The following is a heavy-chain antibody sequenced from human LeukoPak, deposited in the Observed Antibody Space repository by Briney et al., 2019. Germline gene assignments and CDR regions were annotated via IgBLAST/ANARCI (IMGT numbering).Heavy chain of an antibody. V-gene: IGHV1-18*01. J-gene: IGHJ4*02. CDR2: ISGYNGNT. Sequence: ASVKVSCKASGYTFISYGISWVRQAPGQGLEWMGWISGYNGNTNYAQKLQGRVTMTTDTSTSTAYMELRSLRSDDTAVYYCARDSTSGSFSYWGQGTLVTVSS. CDR3: ARDSTSGSFSY. CDR1: GYTFISYG. D-gene: IGHD1-26*01.